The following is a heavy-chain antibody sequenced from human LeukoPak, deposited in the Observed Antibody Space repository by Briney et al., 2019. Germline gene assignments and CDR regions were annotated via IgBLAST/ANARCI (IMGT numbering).Heavy chain of an antibody. V-gene: IGHV3-23*01. Sequence: GGSLRLSCAACGFTFSNYAMSWVRQAPGKGLEWVSTISGSGGSTYYADSVKGRFTISRDNSNNTLHLQMNSLRAEDTAVYYCARAGLLGHSSSWYDYWGQGTLVTVSS. D-gene: IGHD6-13*01. CDR3: ARAGLLGHSSSWYDY. CDR2: ISGSGGST. J-gene: IGHJ4*02. CDR1: GFTFSNYA.